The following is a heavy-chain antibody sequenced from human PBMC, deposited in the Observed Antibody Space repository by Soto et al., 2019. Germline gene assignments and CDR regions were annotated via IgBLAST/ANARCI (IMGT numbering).Heavy chain of an antibody. CDR1: GYSFTSYG. Sequence: ASVKVSCKASGYSFTSYGISWVRQAPGQRHERMGWISAYNGNTNYAQKLQGRATMTTDTSTSTAYMELRSLRSDDTALYYCARARSGSYFEADAFDIWGQGTMVTVSS. V-gene: IGHV1-18*01. D-gene: IGHD1-26*01. J-gene: IGHJ3*02. CDR2: ISAYNGNT. CDR3: ARARSGSYFEADAFDI.